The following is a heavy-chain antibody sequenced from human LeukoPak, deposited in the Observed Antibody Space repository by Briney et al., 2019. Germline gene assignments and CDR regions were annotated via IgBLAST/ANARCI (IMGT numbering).Heavy chain of an antibody. CDR2: ISWSGGSM. CDR1: GFTFDVYA. D-gene: IGHD6-13*01. CDR3: AQQQPDAFDI. J-gene: IGHJ3*02. Sequence: QPGRCLSLSCAASGFTFDVYAMRCVRQAPGKGLEWVSGISWSGGSMGYAVSVKGRFTISRDNSKNTLYLQMNSLRAEDTAVYYCAQQQPDAFDIWGEGTMVTVSS. V-gene: IGHV3-9*01.